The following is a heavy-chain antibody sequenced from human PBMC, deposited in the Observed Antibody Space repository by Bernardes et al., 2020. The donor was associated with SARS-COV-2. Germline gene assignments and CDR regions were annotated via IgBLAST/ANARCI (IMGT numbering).Heavy chain of an antibody. J-gene: IGHJ5*02. D-gene: IGHD6-13*01. CDR1: GYTFTGYY. CDR2: INPNSGDT. CDR3: ARGGQQLAWFDP. Sequence: ASVKVSCKASGYTFTGYYIHWVRQAPGQGLDWMGYINPNSGDTKYSQKFQGWVTMTRDTSINTAYMELSSLKSNDTVIYYCARGGQQLAWFDPWGQGTLVTVSS. V-gene: IGHV1-2*04.